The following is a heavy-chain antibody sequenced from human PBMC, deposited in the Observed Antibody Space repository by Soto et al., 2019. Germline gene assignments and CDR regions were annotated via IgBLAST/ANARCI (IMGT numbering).Heavy chain of an antibody. CDR3: AKELRGSSYYFDY. CDR1: GFAFRSYG. J-gene: IGHJ4*02. V-gene: IGHV3-30*18. D-gene: IGHD3-10*01. Sequence: GGSLRLSCAASGFAFRSYGMHWVRQAPGKGLEWVAVISYDGTDKYYADSVKGRFTISRDNSRNTLYLQMNSLSPEDTAVYYCAKELRGSSYYFDYWGQGTLVTVSS. CDR2: ISYDGTDK.